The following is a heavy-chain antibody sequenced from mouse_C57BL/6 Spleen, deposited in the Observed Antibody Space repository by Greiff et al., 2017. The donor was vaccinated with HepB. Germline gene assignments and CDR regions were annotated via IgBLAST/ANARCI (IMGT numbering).Heavy chain of an antibody. CDR2: IDPNSGGT. CDR1: GYTFTSYW. CDR3: ARGAYYSNYYFDY. J-gene: IGHJ2*01. V-gene: IGHV1-72*01. D-gene: IGHD2-5*01. Sequence: VQLQQPGAELVKPGASVKLSCKASGYTFTSYWMHWVKQRPGRGLEWIGRIDPNSGGTKYNEKFKSKATLTVDKPSSTAYMQRSSLTSEDSAVYYCARGAYYSNYYFDYWGQGTTLTVSS.